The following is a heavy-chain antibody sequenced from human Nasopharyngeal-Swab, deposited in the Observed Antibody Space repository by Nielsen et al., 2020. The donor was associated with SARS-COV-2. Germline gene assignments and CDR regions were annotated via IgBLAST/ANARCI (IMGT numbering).Heavy chain of an antibody. CDR2: IGTAGDT. CDR3: ARDGAYDILTGLDY. V-gene: IGHV3-13*01. Sequence: GESLKISCAASGFTFSSYDMHWVRQATGKGLEWVSAIGTAGDTYYPGSVKGRFTISRENAKNSLYLQMNSLRAGDTAVYYCARDGAYDILTGLDYWGQGTLVTVSS. CDR1: GFTFSSYD. D-gene: IGHD3-9*01. J-gene: IGHJ4*02.